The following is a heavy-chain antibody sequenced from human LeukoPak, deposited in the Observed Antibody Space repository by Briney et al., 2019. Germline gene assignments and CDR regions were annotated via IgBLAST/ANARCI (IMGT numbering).Heavy chain of an antibody. V-gene: IGHV4-59*08. J-gene: IGHJ4*02. D-gene: IGHD3-10*01. CDR2: IYYSGST. CDR3: ARRGSRASPFDY. CDR1: GGSISSYY. Sequence: SETLSLTCTVSGGSISSYYWSWIRQPPGKGLEWIGYIYYSGSTNYNPSLKSRVTISVDTSKNQFSLKLGSVTAADTAVYYCARRGSRASPFDYWGQGTLVTVSS.